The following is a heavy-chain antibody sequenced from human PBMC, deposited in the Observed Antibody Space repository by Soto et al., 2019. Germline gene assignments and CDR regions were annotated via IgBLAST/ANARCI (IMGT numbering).Heavy chain of an antibody. CDR2: ICYNGSA. D-gene: IGHD3-10*01. CDR3: ARSYYYASGSLSY. J-gene: IGHJ4*02. CDR1: GGSVSSGSYC. V-gene: IGHV4-61*01. Sequence: QVRLQESGPGLVKPSETLSLTCTVSGGSVSSGSYCWSWIRQPPGKGLEWIGYICYNGSANYNPSVKSRVTFSLDTSNNQVSLKLDSLTAADTAVYYCARSYYYASGSLSYWGQGTLVTVSA.